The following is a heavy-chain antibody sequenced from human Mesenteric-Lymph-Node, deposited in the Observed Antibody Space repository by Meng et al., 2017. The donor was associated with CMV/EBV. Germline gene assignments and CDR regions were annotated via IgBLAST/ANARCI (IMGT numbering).Heavy chain of an antibody. CDR3: AKDQCSSTSCLRLFDY. CDR2: INPNSGGT. V-gene: IGHV1-2*02. CDR1: GYTFTDYF. Sequence: ASVKVSCKASGYTFTDYFIHWVRQAPGQGLEWMAWINPNSGGTNYAQKFQGRVTMTRDTSISTAYMELSRLRSDDTAVYYCAKDQCSSTSCLRLFDYWGQGTLVTVSS. J-gene: IGHJ4*02. D-gene: IGHD2-2*01.